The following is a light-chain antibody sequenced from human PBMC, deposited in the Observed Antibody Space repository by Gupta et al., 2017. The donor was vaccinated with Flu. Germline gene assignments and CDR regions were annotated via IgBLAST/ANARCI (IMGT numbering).Light chain of an antibody. CDR2: YAS. J-gene: IGKJ4*01. V-gene: IGKV1-39*01. CDR1: QSISGY. Sequence: PSYLSASVGDRVTITCRSSQSISGYLTWYQQYPGKAPKVLIYYASTLQSEVPSRFSGSGSGTDFTLTINSLQPEDFASYYCQQSDTTPHTFGGGTKVEFK. CDR3: QQSDTTPHT.